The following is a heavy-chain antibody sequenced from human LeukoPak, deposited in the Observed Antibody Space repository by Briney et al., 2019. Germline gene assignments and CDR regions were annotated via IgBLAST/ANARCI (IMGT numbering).Heavy chain of an antibody. Sequence: PSQTLSLTCIVSGGSISSGDYYWSWIRQPPGKGLEWIGYIYYSGSTYYNPSLKSRVTISVDTSKNQFSLKLSSVTAADTAVYYCAREGFHYDILTGYYRVRAFDIWGQGTMVTVSS. J-gene: IGHJ3*02. CDR3: AREGFHYDILTGYYRVRAFDI. CDR1: GGSISSGDYY. D-gene: IGHD3-9*01. V-gene: IGHV4-30-4*01. CDR2: IYYSGST.